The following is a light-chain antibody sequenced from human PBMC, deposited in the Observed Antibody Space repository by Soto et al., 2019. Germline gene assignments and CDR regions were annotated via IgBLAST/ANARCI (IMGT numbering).Light chain of an antibody. V-gene: IGKV1-9*01. J-gene: IGKJ1*01. CDR1: QDISTY. Sequence: DIQLTQSPSFLSASVGDRLTITCRASQDISTYLTWYQQNPGKAPKLLIYTASTLQSGVPSRFSGSGSGTEFTLTISSLQPEDFATYYCQQLHSFPPTFGQGTRWIS. CDR3: QQLHSFPPT. CDR2: TAS.